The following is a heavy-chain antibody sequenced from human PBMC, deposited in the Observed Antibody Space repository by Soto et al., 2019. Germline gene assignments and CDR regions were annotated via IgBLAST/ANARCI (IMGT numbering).Heavy chain of an antibody. J-gene: IGHJ6*03. CDR3: XXXXXXYFRSGYMDL. D-gene: IGHD3-10*02. V-gene: IGHV3-21*02. Sequence: EVQLVESGGGLVKPGGSLRLSCTASGFAFNTYSMNWVRQAPGKGLEWVSSINEDSTYIYYADSLRGRITISRDNAKXXXXXXXXXXXXXXXXXXXXXXXXXXYFRSGYMDLWGDGATVTVSS. CDR1: GFAFNTYS. CDR2: INEDSTYI.